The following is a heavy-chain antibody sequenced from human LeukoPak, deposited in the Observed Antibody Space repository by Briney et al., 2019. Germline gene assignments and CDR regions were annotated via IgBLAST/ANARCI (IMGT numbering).Heavy chain of an antibody. J-gene: IGHJ5*02. D-gene: IGHD3-3*01. V-gene: IGHV3-23*01. CDR3: AKDGYDFWSAYQIDL. CDR2: ISGSDGST. CDR1: GFTISDYY. Sequence: GGSLRLSCAASGFTISDYYMHWIRQAPGKGLEWVSAISGSDGSTYYSDSVTGRFTISRDNLQNTLYLQMSSLRADDTAVYYCAKDGYDFWSAYQIDLWGQGTLVTVSS.